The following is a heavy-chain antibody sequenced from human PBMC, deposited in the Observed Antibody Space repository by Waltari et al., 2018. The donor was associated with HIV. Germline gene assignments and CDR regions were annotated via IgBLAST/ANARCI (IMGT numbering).Heavy chain of an antibody. D-gene: IGHD1-26*01. CDR1: GSTIRSNS. J-gene: IGHJ6*02. CDR3: ARDPRSSGYYGMDV. Sequence: EVQLVASGGGLIELGGSLRVSCAASGSTIRSNSMSWVRQAPGKGLDWVSVIYSGGSKYYADSVKGRFIISRDNSKNTVSLHMNSLRPEDTAVYYCARDPRSSGYYGMDVWGQGIKVTVSS. CDR2: IYSGGSK. V-gene: IGHV3-53*01.